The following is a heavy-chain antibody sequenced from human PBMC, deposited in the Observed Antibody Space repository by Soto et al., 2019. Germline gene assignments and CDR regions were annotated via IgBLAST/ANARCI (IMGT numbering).Heavy chain of an antibody. CDR2: IIPIFGTA. D-gene: IGHD3-22*01. CDR1: GGTFSSYA. J-gene: IGHJ4*02. CDR3: ARDSSGYYYFHYFDY. V-gene: IGHV1-69*13. Sequence: EASVKVSCKASGGTFSSYAISWVRQAPGQGLEWMGGIIPIFGTANYAQKFQGRVTITADESTSTAYMELSSLRSEDTAVYYCARDSSGYYYFHYFDYWGQGTLVTVSS.